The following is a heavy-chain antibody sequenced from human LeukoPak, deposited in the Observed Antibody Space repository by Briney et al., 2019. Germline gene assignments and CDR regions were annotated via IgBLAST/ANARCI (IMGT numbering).Heavy chain of an antibody. CDR3: ARTTSNYDYYFDY. V-gene: IGHV4-30-2*01. CDR2: IYHSGST. J-gene: IGHJ4*02. Sequence: SQTLSLTCAVSGGSVSSGGYSWSWIRQPPGVGLEWIGYIYHSGSTYYNPSLNSRVTMSVDRSKNHFSLRLSSVTAADTAVYYCARTTSNYDYYFDYWGQGTLVTVSS. D-gene: IGHD5-12*01. CDR1: GGSVSSGGYS.